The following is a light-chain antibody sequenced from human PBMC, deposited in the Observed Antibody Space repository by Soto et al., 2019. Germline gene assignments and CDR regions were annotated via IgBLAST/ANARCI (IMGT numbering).Light chain of an antibody. CDR2: GAS. Sequence: DIQLTQSPSFLSASVGDRVTITCRASQGISTYLAWYLQRPGKAPKLLIYGASTLQSGVPSRFSASGAGTEFPRIIISLQAEDFGTCSCQQLNSAYYAFGQGSNLEIK. J-gene: IGKJ2*01. V-gene: IGKV1-9*01. CDR1: QGISTY. CDR3: QQLNSAYYA.